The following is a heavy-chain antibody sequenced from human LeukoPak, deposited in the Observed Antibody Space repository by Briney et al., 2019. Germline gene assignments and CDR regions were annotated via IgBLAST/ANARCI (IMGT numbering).Heavy chain of an antibody. CDR1: GGSISSGRYY. V-gene: IGHV4-61*02. D-gene: IGHD3-3*01. CDR3: ARVVTIFGVVRVY. Sequence: KTSQTLSLTCTVSGGSISSGRYYTSWIRQPAGKGLEWIGRIYTSGSTNYNPSLKSRVTISVDTSKNQFSLKLSSVTAADTAVYYCARVVTIFGVVRVYWGQGTLVTVSS. CDR2: IYTSGST. J-gene: IGHJ4*02.